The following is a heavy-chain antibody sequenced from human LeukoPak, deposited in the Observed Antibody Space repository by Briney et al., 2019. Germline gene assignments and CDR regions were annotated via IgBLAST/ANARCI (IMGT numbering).Heavy chain of an antibody. CDR3: AKDRGSGSYSVDF. CDR1: GFTFSSYA. V-gene: IGHV3-30*04. CDR2: IENGGST. J-gene: IGHJ4*02. Sequence: QPGRSLRLSCAASGFTFSSYAMHWVRQAPGKGLEWVTFIENGGSTYADSVKGRFTISRDKSKNTVFLDMNSLKNEDTAVYYCAKDRGSGSYSVDFWGRGTLVTVS. D-gene: IGHD1-26*01.